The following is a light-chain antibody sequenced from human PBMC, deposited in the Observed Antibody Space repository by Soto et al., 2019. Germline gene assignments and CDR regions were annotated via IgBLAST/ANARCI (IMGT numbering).Light chain of an antibody. Sequence: IMLTQSPATLSLSPGERATLSCRANQSVSNYLAWYQQKTAQAPTLLIYDASNTAAGIPARFSGSGCGTDFTLTISSLEPEDFSVYYCQQRTDWPPITFGQGTRLEIK. J-gene: IGKJ5*01. CDR3: QQRTDWPPIT. CDR1: QSVSNY. CDR2: DAS. V-gene: IGKV3-11*01.